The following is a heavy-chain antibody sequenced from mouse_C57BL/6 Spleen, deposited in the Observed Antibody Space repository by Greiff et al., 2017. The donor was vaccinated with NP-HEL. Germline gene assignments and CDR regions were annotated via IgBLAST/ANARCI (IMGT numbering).Heavy chain of an antibody. CDR1: GYTFTEYT. V-gene: IGHV1-62-2*01. D-gene: IGHD6-1*01. J-gene: IGHJ2*01. Sequence: QVQLQQSGAELVKPGASVKLSCKASGYTFTEYTIHWVKQRSGQGLEWIGWFYPGSGSIKYNEKFKDKATLTADKSSSTVYMELSRMTSEDSAVYFGARHEVDVYNEDDLDYWGQGTTLTVSS. CDR2: FYPGSGSI. CDR3: ARHEVDVYNEDDLDY.